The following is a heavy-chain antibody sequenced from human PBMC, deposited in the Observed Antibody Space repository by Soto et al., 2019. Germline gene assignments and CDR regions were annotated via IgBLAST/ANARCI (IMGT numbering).Heavy chain of an antibody. CDR3: ARGPSGDKVDY. Sequence: QVQLQESGPGVVEPSQTLALTCTVSGGSINNNGYFWSWIRQPAGSGLEWIGHIYNSGSTYSNPSLKSRLTISVDTSKNQFSLKLSSVTAADTAVYYCARGPSGDKVDYWGQGTLVTVSS. CDR2: IYNSGST. D-gene: IGHD1-26*01. J-gene: IGHJ4*02. CDR1: GGSINNNGYF. V-gene: IGHV4-30-4*01.